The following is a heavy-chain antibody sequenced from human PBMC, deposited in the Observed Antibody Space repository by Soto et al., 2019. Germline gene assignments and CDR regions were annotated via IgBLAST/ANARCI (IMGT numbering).Heavy chain of an antibody. CDR3: ATRAADYDFWSGYYSYYYYMDV. D-gene: IGHD3-3*01. CDR1: GGSISSYY. Sequence: SATLSLTCTVSGGSISSYYLSWIRQPPGEGLEWIGYIYYSGSTNYNPSLKSRVTISVDTSKNQFSLKLSSVTAADTAVYYCATRAADYDFWSGYYSYYYYMDVWGKGTTVTVSS. CDR2: IYYSGST. V-gene: IGHV4-59*08. J-gene: IGHJ6*03.